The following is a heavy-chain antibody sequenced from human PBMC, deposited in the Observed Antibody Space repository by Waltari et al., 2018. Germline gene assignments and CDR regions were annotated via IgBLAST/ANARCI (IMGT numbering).Heavy chain of an antibody. CDR2: IGSRGSAM. V-gene: IGHV3-48*02. Sequence: DVQLVESGGGLFPRGGSLRLPCAAPGFCLRAYRLNWVRQAPGKGLEWIAHIGSRGSAMFYADSVRGRFIISRDNVRNSLSLQMNRLRDDDMGVYYCGRDRSEDYYYGVDVWGQGTTVTVSS. CDR3: GRDRSEDYYYGVDV. J-gene: IGHJ6*02. CDR1: GFCLRAYR.